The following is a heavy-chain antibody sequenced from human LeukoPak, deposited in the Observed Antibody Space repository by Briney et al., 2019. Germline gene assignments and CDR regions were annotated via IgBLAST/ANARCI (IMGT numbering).Heavy chain of an antibody. CDR1: GYTFTSYY. D-gene: IGHD1-26*01. V-gene: IGHV1-46*01. J-gene: IGHJ5*02. CDR2: INPSGGST. CDR3: ASSEWELLRWFDP. Sequence: ASVKVSCKASGYTFTSYYMHWVRRAPGQGLEWMGIINPSGGSTSYAQKFQGRVTMTRDTSTSTVYMELSSLRSEDTAVYYCASSEWELLRWFDPWGQGTLVTVSS.